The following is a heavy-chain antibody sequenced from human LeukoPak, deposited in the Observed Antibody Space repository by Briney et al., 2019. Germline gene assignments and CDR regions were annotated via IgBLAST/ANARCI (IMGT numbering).Heavy chain of an antibody. CDR3: AREHYFYYLDA. CDR1: GFNFGAFS. V-gene: IGHV3-7*01. Sequence: PGGSLRLSCAASGFNFGAFSMSWVRQAPGKGLEWVTYMKEDGSDIFYVDSVKGRFTISRDNAKNSLYLQMNSLRAEDTAVYYCAREHYFYYLDAWGKGTTVTVSS. CDR2: MKEDGSDI. J-gene: IGHJ6*03.